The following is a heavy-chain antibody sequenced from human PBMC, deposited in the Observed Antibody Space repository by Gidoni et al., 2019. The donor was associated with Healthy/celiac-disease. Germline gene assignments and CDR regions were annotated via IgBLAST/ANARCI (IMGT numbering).Heavy chain of an antibody. CDR1: GFTFINAW. J-gene: IGHJ3*02. CDR2: IKSKTDGGTT. V-gene: IGHV3-15*01. D-gene: IGHD3-16*01. CDR3: TTGGDYDSSDAFDI. Sequence: EVQLVESGGGLVKPGGSLSRSCAASGFTFINAWMGGVRQAPGKGLEWVGRIKSKTDGGTTDYAAPVKGRFTISRDDSKNTLYLQMNSLKTEDTAVYYCTTGGDYDSSDAFDIWGQGTMVTVSS.